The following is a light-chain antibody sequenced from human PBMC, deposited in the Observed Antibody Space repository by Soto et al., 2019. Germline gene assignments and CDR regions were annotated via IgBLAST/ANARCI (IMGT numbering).Light chain of an antibody. CDR3: HQYNAKPPIT. V-gene: IGKV3-15*01. CDR2: GAS. J-gene: IGKJ5*01. Sequence: EIVLTQSPGTLSLSPGERATLSCRASHSVSRSYLAWYQQKPGQAPRLLVYGASTRATGLPARFSGIGSGTDFTPLISSLQYEDYAVYYCHQYNAKPPITFGQGTRLEIK. CDR1: HSVSRSY.